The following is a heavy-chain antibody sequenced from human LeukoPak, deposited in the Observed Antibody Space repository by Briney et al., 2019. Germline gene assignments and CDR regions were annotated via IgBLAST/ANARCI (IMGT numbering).Heavy chain of an antibody. CDR1: GFTFSSFA. CDR3: AKRTSGSSWYSSDY. CDR2: MSGDATST. D-gene: IGHD6-13*01. J-gene: IGHJ4*02. V-gene: IGHV3-23*01. Sequence: GGSLRLSCAASGFTFSSFAMNWVRQAPGKGLVWVSTMSGDATSTYYADSVKGRFTISRDNSKNTLYLQMNSLRAEDTAVYYCAKRTSGSSWYSSDYWGQGTLVTVSS.